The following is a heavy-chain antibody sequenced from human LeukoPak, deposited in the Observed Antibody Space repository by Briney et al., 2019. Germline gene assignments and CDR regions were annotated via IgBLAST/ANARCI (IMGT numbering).Heavy chain of an antibody. CDR1: GFTFSRHG. J-gene: IGHJ4*02. V-gene: IGHV3-30*18. Sequence: GGSLRLSCAASGFTFSRHGIHWVRQAPGKGLEWVAVISYDGSNKYYADSVKGRFTISRDNSQNTLYLQMNNLRPEDTAMYYCAKDGQYGSGDQFDYWGQGTLVTVSS. D-gene: IGHD3-10*01. CDR2: ISYDGSNK. CDR3: AKDGQYGSGDQFDY.